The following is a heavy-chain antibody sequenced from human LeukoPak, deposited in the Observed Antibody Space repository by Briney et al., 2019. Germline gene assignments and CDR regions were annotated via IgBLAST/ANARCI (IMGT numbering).Heavy chain of an antibody. V-gene: IGHV4-59*01. Sequence: SETLSLTCTASGGSIRRYYWSWIRQPPGKGLEWIVYIYYTGSKNYNPSLKSRVTISMDTSKNQLSLKLSSVTAADTAVYYCARMGWNDCGGDCYYAFDIWGQGTMVTVSS. CDR3: ARMGWNDCGGDCYYAFDI. CDR2: IYYTGSK. D-gene: IGHD2-21*02. J-gene: IGHJ3*02. CDR1: GGSIRRYY.